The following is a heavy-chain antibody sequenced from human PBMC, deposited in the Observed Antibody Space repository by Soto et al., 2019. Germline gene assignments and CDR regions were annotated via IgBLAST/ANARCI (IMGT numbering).Heavy chain of an antibody. CDR2: IYYSGST. CDR3: ARQSSPAY. J-gene: IGHJ4*02. Sequence: SETLSLTCSVSDDSINSDKYYWGWIRQPPGKGLEWIGSIYYSGSTYYNPSLKSRVTISVDTSKNQFSLKLSSVTAADTAVYYCARQSSPAYWGQGTLVTVSS. V-gene: IGHV4-39*01. CDR1: DDSINSDKYY.